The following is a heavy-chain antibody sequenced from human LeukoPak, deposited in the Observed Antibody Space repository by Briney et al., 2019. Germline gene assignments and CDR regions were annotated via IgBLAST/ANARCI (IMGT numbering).Heavy chain of an antibody. CDR1: GYTFTSYG. D-gene: IGHD2-15*01. Sequence: ASVKVSCKASGYTFTSYGISWVRQAPGQGLEWMGWISAYNGNTNYAQRLQGRVTMTTDTSTSTAYMELRSLRSDDTAVYYYARVKRYCSGGSCHSPYFDYWGQGTLVTVSS. CDR2: ISAYNGNT. V-gene: IGHV1-18*01. J-gene: IGHJ4*02. CDR3: ARVKRYCSGGSCHSPYFDY.